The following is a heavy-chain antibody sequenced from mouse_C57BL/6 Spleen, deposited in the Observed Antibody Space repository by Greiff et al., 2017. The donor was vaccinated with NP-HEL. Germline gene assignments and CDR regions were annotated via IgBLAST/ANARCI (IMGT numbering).Heavy chain of an antibody. Sequence: EVKLMESGGGLVKPGGSLKLSCAASGFTFSSYAMSWVRQTPEKRLEWVATISDGGSYTYYPDNVKGRFTISRDNAKNNLYLQMSHLKSEDTAMYYCARAGNYYDYDGAMDYWGQGTSVTVSS. CDR2: ISDGGSYT. V-gene: IGHV5-4*03. CDR1: GFTFSSYA. J-gene: IGHJ4*01. D-gene: IGHD2-4*01. CDR3: ARAGNYYDYDGAMDY.